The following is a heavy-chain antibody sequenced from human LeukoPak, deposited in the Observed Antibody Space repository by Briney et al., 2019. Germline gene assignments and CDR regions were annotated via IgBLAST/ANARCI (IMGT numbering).Heavy chain of an antibody. J-gene: IGHJ4*02. CDR1: GFTFSSYS. CDR3: TTNYDSGLDY. D-gene: IGHD3-10*01. Sequence: GGSLRLSCAASGFTFSSYSMNWVRQAPGKGLEWVSSISSSSSYIYYADSVKGRFTISRDNAKNSLYLQMNSLKTEDTAVYYCTTNYDSGLDYWGQGTLVTVSS. CDR2: ISSSSSYI. V-gene: IGHV3-21*03.